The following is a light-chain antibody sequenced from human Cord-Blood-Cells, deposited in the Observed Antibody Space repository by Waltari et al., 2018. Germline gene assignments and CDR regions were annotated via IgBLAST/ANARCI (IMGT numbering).Light chain of an antibody. Sequence: QSALTQPASVSGSPGQSITISCTGTSSDVGGYNYVSWYQQHPGKAPKLTIYDVSNRPSGVSSRFSGSKSGNTSSLTICGLQAEDEADYYCSSYTGSSTLHVVFGGGTKLTVL. CDR2: DVS. V-gene: IGLV2-14*01. J-gene: IGLJ2*01. CDR3: SSYTGSSTLHVV. CDR1: SSDVGGYNY.